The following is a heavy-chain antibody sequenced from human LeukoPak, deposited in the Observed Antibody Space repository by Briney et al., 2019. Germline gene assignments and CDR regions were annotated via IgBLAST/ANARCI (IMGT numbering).Heavy chain of an antibody. D-gene: IGHD6-6*01. J-gene: IGHJ4*02. Sequence: PGGSLRLSCAASGFTFSSYSMNWVRQAPGKGLEWVSSMSINSGLKYHADSVKGRFTISRDNAKNSLYLQMNSLRAEDTAVYYCAREFEYRTSGVGYWGQGTLVTVSS. CDR1: GFTFSSYS. CDR3: AREFEYRTSGVGY. CDR2: MSINSGLK. V-gene: IGHV3-21*01.